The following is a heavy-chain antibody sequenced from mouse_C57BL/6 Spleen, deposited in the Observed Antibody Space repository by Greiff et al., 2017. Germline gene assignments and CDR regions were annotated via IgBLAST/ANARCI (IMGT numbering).Heavy chain of an antibody. D-gene: IGHD2-3*01. V-gene: IGHV1-54*01. Sequence: QVQLQQSGAELVRPGTSVKVSCKASGYAFTNYLIEWVKQRPGQGLEWIGVTNPGIGGTNYNEKVKGKATLTADKSSSTAYMQPRCLTSEDSAVYFCARSDGYLLYYYAMDYWGQGTSVTVSS. CDR3: ARSDGYLLYYYAMDY. J-gene: IGHJ4*01. CDR2: TNPGIGGT. CDR1: GYAFTNYL.